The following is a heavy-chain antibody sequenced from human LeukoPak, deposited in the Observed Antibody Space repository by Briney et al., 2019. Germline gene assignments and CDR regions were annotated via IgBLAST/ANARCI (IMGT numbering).Heavy chain of an antibody. J-gene: IGHJ4*02. CDR3: ARGYSSGWYEGLDY. Sequence: PGRSLRLSRAASGFTFSIYAMHWVRQAPGKGLEWVAVISYDGSNKYYADSVKGRFTISRDNSKNTLYLQMNSLRAEDTAVYYCARGYSSGWYEGLDYWGQGTLVTVSS. CDR2: ISYDGSNK. D-gene: IGHD6-19*01. V-gene: IGHV3-30*04. CDR1: GFTFSIYA.